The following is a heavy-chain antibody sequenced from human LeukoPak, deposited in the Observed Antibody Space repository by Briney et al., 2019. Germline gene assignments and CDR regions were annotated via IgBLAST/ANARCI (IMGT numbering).Heavy chain of an antibody. J-gene: IGHJ6*03. D-gene: IGHD4-17*01. CDR2: VYWSDDK. V-gene: IGHV2-5*01. Sequence: SGPTLVKPTQTLTLTCTFSGFSLTTSGVGVGWIRQPPGKALEWLALVYWSDDKRYSPSLKNRLTVTKDTSKNQVVLTMTHLDPVDTATYYCAHISPGEATGSYYYFFYMDVWGKGTTVTVSS. CDR1: GFSLTTSGVG. CDR3: AHISPGEATGSYYYFFYMDV.